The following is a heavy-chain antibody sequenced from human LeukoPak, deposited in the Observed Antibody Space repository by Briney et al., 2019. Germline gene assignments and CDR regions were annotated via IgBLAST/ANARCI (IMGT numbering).Heavy chain of an antibody. CDR2: INPNSGGT. CDR1: GYTFSGYY. Sequence: ASVKVSCKASGYTFSGYYTHWVRQAPGQGLEWMGWINPNSGGTNYAQKFQGRATMTRDTSISTVYMELSRLRFDDTAVYSCARSGDAGGFDIWGLGTMVTVSS. V-gene: IGHV1-2*02. D-gene: IGHD2-21*02. J-gene: IGHJ3*02. CDR3: ARSGDAGGFDI.